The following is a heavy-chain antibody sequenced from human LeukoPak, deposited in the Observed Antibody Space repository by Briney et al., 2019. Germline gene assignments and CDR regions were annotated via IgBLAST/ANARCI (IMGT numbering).Heavy chain of an antibody. CDR2: ISSSGDTT. V-gene: IGHV3-11*01. D-gene: IGHD5-18*01. CDR1: GFTFSDYY. CDR3: ARGEWGIQLWLYY. J-gene: IGHJ4*02. Sequence: PGGSLRLSCAASGFTFSDYYMSWIRQAPGKGREWVSYISSSGDTTYYADSVKGRFTISRDNAKNSLYLQMNSLRAEDTAVYYCARGEWGIQLWLYYWGQGTLVTVSS.